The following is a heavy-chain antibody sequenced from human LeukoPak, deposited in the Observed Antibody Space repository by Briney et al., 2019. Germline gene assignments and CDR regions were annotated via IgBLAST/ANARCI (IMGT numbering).Heavy chain of an antibody. D-gene: IGHD4-17*01. CDR2: VYYGGTT. J-gene: IGHJ6*03. CDR1: GGSIKSRSYY. Sequence: SETLSLTCTVSGGSIKSRSYYWGWIRQPPGKGLEWIGSVYYGGTTYYNPSLKSRVTISEDTSKNQFSLKLSSVTAADTAVYYCARRATTVTTGYYYYYMDVWGKGTTVTVSS. V-gene: IGHV4-39*01. CDR3: ARRATTVTTGYYYYYMDV.